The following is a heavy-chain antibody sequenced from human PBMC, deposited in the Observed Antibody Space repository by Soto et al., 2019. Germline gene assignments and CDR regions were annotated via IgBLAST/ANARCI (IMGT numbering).Heavy chain of an antibody. Sequence: SETLSLTCNVSGGSVTSGGYYWNWIRQHPGKGLEWIGYIYHSGNNYYNPSLRSRVSISVDRSKNHFSLTLSSVTAADTAVYYCASLLGYCSGGSCWPRFDHWGQGILVTVSS. CDR3: ASLLGYCSGGSCWPRFDH. CDR1: GGSVTSGGYY. J-gene: IGHJ4*02. V-gene: IGHV4-31*03. CDR2: IYHSGNN. D-gene: IGHD2-15*01.